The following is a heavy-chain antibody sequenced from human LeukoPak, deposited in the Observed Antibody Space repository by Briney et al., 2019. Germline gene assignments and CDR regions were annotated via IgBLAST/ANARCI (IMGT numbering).Heavy chain of an antibody. CDR3: ARGRGLTIFGVVISKLTNYFDY. CDR1: GGSFSGYY. J-gene: IGHJ4*02. Sequence: SETLSLTCAVYGGSFSGYYWSWIRQPPGKGLEWIGEINHSGSTNYNPSLKSRVTISVDTSKNQFSLKLSSVTAADTAVYYCARGRGLTIFGVVISKLTNYFDYWGQGTLVTVSS. V-gene: IGHV4-34*01. CDR2: INHSGST. D-gene: IGHD3-3*01.